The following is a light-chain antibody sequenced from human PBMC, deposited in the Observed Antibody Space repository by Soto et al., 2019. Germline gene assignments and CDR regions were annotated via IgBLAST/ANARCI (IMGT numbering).Light chain of an antibody. CDR1: SSDVGGYNY. CDR3: SSYTSSSTLRV. V-gene: IGLV2-14*01. CDR2: DVS. J-gene: IGLJ2*01. Sequence: QSALTQPASLSGSPVQSITISCTGTSSDVGGYNYVSWYHQHPGKAPKLLISDVSNRPSGVSNRFSGSKSGNTASLTISGLQAEDEADYYCSSYTSSSTLRVFGGGTKLTVL.